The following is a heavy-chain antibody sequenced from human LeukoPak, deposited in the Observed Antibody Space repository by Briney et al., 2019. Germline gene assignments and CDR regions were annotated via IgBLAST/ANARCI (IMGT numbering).Heavy chain of an antibody. J-gene: IGHJ4*02. CDR2: INNSGST. D-gene: IGHD2-2*01. Sequence: SETLSLTFAVYAGSFSGDYWSWIRQPPGKGLEWIGEINNSGSTNYNPSLKSRVTISVDTSKKQFSLKLSPVTAADTAVYCCARSYAHDYWGQGTLVTVSS. CDR3: ARSYAHDY. CDR1: AGSFSGDY. V-gene: IGHV4-34*01.